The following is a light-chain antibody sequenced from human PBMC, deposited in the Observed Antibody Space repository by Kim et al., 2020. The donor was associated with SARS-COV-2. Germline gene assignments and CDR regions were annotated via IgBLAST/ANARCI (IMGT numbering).Light chain of an antibody. CDR1: KLGDKY. Sequence: SYELTQPPSVSVSPGQTASITCSGDKLGDKYACWYQQKPGQSPVLLIYEDSKRPSGIPERFSGSNSGNTATLTLSGTQAMDEADYYCQAWDSSTWVFGGGTQLTVL. J-gene: IGLJ3*02. V-gene: IGLV3-1*01. CDR3: QAWDSSTWV. CDR2: EDS.